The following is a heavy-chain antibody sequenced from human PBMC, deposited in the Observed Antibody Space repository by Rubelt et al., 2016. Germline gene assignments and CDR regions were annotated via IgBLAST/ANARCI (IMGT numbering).Heavy chain of an antibody. CDR1: TFTGYG. Sequence: TFTGYGMHWVRQAPGKGLESVAVIWSDGSNKDYADSVKGRFTISRDNSKNTLYLEINSLRGEDTAVYYCARGDWVFLPLPYFFDHWGQGTLVTVSS. CDR2: IWSDGSNK. CDR3: ARGDWVFLPLPYFFDH. V-gene: IGHV3-33*01. J-gene: IGHJ4*02. D-gene: IGHD2-2*02.